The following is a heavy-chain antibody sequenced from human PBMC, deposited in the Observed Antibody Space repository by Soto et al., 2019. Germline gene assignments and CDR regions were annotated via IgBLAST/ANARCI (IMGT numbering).Heavy chain of an antibody. Sequence: VGSLRLSCGASGFIFSSYWMSWVRQAPGKGLEWVANIKRDGSEKYYVDSVKGRFTISRDNAKRSVYLQMNGLRAEDTAVYYCARETHEDRPLSGDAFDIWGQGTMVTVSS. D-gene: IGHD1-26*01. CDR3: ARETHEDRPLSGDAFDI. CDR2: IKRDGSEK. J-gene: IGHJ3*02. CDR1: GFIFSSYW. V-gene: IGHV3-7*03.